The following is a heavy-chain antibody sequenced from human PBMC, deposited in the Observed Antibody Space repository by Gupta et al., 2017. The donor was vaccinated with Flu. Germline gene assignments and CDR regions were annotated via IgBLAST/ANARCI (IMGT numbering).Heavy chain of an antibody. J-gene: IGHJ5*02. D-gene: IGHD2-2*01. CDR3: ARALWSGKCTSCSYGEVDP. CDR2: INPSGGST. Sequence: QVQLVQSGAEVKKPGASVKVSCKASGYTFTSYYMHWVRQAPGQGLEWMGIINPSGGSTSYAQKFQGRVTMTRDTSTSTVYMELSSLRSEDTAVYYCARALWSGKCTSCSYGEVDPWGQGTLVTVSS. V-gene: IGHV1-46*01. CDR1: GYTFTSYY.